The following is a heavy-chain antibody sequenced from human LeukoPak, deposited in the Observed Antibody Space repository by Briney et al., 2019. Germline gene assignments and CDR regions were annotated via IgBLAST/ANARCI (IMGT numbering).Heavy chain of an antibody. V-gene: IGHV3-48*03. J-gene: IGHJ3*02. CDR2: ISSSGSTI. Sequence: GGSLRLSCAASGFTFSSYEMNWVRQAPGKGLEWVSYISSSGSTIYYADSVRGRFTSSRDNAKNSLYLQMNSLGAEDTAVYHCARDRDVDYGNDGFDIWGQGTTVTVSS. CDR1: GFTFSSYE. D-gene: IGHD4/OR15-4a*01. CDR3: ARDRDVDYGNDGFDI.